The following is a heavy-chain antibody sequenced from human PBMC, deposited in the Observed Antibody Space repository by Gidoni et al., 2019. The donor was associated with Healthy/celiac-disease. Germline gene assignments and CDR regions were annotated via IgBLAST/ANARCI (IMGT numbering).Heavy chain of an antibody. Sequence: EVQLLESGGGLVQPGGSLRLSCAASGFTFSSYAMSWVRQAPGKGLGGVSASSGSGGSTYYADSVKGRFTISRDNSKNTLYLQMNSRRAEDTAVYYCAKDFFIAARYYFDYWGQGTLVTVSS. D-gene: IGHD6-6*01. CDR1: GFTFSSYA. CDR3: AKDFFIAARYYFDY. CDR2: SSGSGGST. V-gene: IGHV3-23*01. J-gene: IGHJ4*02.